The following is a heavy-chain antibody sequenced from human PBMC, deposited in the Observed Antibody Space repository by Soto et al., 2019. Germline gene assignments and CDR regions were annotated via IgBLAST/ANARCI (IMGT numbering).Heavy chain of an antibody. J-gene: IGHJ4*02. CDR2: FYWDDDK. Sequence: QITLKESGPALVKPTQTLTLTCSLSGFSLTSSGMGVGWIRQPPGKALEWLAIFYWDDDKRHSPALKSRLTITTDTTKTQVVLIMTDVDPGDTATYYCAHALREDSCRGGSCYFFDYWGQGILVTVSS. CDR3: AHALREDSCRGGSCYFFDY. CDR1: GFSLTSSGMG. D-gene: IGHD2-15*01. V-gene: IGHV2-5*02.